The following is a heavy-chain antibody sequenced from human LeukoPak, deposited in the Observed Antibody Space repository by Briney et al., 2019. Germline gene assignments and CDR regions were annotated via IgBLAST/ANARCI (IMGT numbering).Heavy chain of an antibody. CDR1: GGSISSYY. Sequence: PSETLSLTCTVSGGSISSYYWSWLRQPAGKGLEWLGRVYTSGSTNYNPPLKSRVTMSVDTSKNQFSLKLSPVTAADTAVYYCARGRYSGWFDPWGQGTLVTVSS. CDR2: VYTSGST. D-gene: IGHD3-10*01. CDR3: ARGRYSGWFDP. J-gene: IGHJ5*02. V-gene: IGHV4-4*07.